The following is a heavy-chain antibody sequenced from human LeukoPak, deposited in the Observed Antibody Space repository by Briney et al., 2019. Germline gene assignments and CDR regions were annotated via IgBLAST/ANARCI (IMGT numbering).Heavy chain of an antibody. J-gene: IGHJ4*02. CDR1: GGSISSSSYY. CDR2: IFYSGST. D-gene: IGHD3-22*01. CDR3: ARQFYYDSGGSHY. V-gene: IGHV4-39*01. Sequence: SETLSLTCTVSGGSISSSSYYRGWIRQPPGKGLEWIGSIFYSGSTYYNPSLESRVTISVDTSKNQFSLKLSSVTAADTAVYYCARQFYYDSGGSHYWGQGTLVTVSS.